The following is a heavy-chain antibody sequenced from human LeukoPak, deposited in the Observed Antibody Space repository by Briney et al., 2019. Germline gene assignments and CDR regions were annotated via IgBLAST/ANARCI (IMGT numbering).Heavy chain of an antibody. CDR3: ARDSGSSEYYFDY. Sequence: PGGSLRLSCAASGFTFSSYWMHWVRQVPGKGLVWVSRISSDGSSTSYADSAKGRFTISRDNAKNTLYLQMNSLRAEDTAVYYCARDSGSSEYYFDYWGQGTLVTVSS. J-gene: IGHJ4*02. D-gene: IGHD1-26*01. V-gene: IGHV3-74*01. CDR2: ISSDGSST. CDR1: GFTFSSYW.